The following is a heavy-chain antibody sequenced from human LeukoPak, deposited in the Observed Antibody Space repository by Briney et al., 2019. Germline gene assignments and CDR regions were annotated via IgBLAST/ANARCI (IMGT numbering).Heavy chain of an antibody. D-gene: IGHD6-13*01. J-gene: IGHJ5*02. CDR3: ARHHIAAAGVRWFDP. V-gene: IGHV4-4*09. CDR2: IYTSGST. CDR1: GGSISSYY. Sequence: SETLSLTCTVSGGSISSYYWSWIRQPPGKGLEWIGYIYTSGSTNYNPSLKSRVTISVDTSKNQFSLKLSSVTAADTAVYYCARHHIAAAGVRWFDPWGQGTLVTVS.